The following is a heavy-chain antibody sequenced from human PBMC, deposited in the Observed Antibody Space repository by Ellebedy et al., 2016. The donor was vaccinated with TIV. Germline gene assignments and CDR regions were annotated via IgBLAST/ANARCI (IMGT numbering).Heavy chain of an antibody. Sequence: PGGSLRLSCAASGFTFSSYEMNWVRQAPGKGLEWVSYISSSGSTIYYVDSVKGRFTISRDNAKNSLYLQMNSLRAEDTAVYYCARGRAVITTWFDPWGQGTLVTVSS. D-gene: IGHD3-22*01. V-gene: IGHV3-48*03. CDR3: ARGRAVITTWFDP. J-gene: IGHJ5*02. CDR1: GFTFSSYE. CDR2: ISSSGSTI.